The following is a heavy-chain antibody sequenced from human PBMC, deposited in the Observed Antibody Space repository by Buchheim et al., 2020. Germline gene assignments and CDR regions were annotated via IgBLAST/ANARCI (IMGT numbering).Heavy chain of an antibody. CDR1: GFTFSSYG. CDR3: ARDRTGLADY. Sequence: QVQLVESGGGVVQPGRSLRLSCAASGFTFSSYGMHWVRQAPGKGLEWVAGIWYDGCNKYYADSAKGRFTFSRDNSKNTMYLQMNSMRAEDTAVYYCARDRTGLADYGGQGTL. J-gene: IGHJ4*02. D-gene: IGHD2-8*02. V-gene: IGHV3-33*01. CDR2: IWYDGCNK.